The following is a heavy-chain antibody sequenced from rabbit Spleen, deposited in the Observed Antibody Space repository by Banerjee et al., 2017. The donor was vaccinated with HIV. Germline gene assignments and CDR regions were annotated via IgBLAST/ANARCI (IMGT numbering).Heavy chain of an antibody. V-gene: IGHV1S40*01. Sequence: QSLEESGGGLVQPEGSLTLACTASGFTISGSYYMCWVRQAPGKGLEWIACIDTGFGDTAYYASWAKGRFTISKTSSTTVTLQMTSLTAADTATYFCAKNPTDGSSLWGPGTLVTVS. CDR1: GFTISGSYY. CDR2: IDTGFGDTA. J-gene: IGHJ4*01. CDR3: AKNPTDGSSL. D-gene: IGHD4-2*01.